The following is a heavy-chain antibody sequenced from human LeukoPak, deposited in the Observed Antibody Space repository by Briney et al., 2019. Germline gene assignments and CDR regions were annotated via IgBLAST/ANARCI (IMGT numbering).Heavy chain of an antibody. D-gene: IGHD4-11*01. CDR1: GDSISSRYW. J-gene: IGHJ5*02. V-gene: IGHV4-4*02. Sequence: SGTLSLTCAVSGDSISSRYWWSWVRQPPGKGLEWIGQIHNSGYTNYNPSLKSRVTISVDKSKNHFSLKLNSVTAADTALYYCASETDYSHPNWFDPWGQGTLVTVSS. CDR3: ASETDYSHPNWFDP. CDR2: IHNSGYT.